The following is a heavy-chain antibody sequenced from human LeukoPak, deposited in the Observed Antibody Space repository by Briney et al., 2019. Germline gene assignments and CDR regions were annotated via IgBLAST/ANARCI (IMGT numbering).Heavy chain of an antibody. CDR1: GFSFSDHY. D-gene: IGHD3-9*01. Sequence: QPGGSLRLPCAASGFSFSDHYMDWVRQAPGKGLEWVGRTRNQANSYTTEYAASVRGRFTISRDDSKNSLYLRMNSLKTEDTAVYYCVRTAGTGYHPFDGWGQGTLVTVSS. CDR2: TRNQANSYTT. J-gene: IGHJ4*02. CDR3: VRTAGTGYHPFDG. V-gene: IGHV3-72*01.